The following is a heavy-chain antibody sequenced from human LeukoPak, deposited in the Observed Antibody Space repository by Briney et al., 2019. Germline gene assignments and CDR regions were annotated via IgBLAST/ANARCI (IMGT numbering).Heavy chain of an antibody. Sequence: GGSLRLSCAASGFTFDDYGMSWVRQAPGKGLEWVSGINWNGGSTGYADSVKGRFTISRDNAKNSLYLQMNSLRAGDTALYYCAKDQRGAYDSSGSYDYWGQGTLVTVSS. CDR2: INWNGGST. CDR3: AKDQRGAYDSSGSYDY. V-gene: IGHV3-20*04. J-gene: IGHJ4*02. CDR1: GFTFDDYG. D-gene: IGHD3-22*01.